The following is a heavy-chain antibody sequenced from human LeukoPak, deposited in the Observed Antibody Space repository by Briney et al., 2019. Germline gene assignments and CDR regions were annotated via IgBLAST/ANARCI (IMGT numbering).Heavy chain of an antibody. CDR3: ARGGQGRRYYYDSSGSQDAFDI. D-gene: IGHD3-22*01. CDR1: GYTFKDYH. J-gene: IGHJ3*02. Sequence: ASVKVSCKASGYTFKDYHIFWVRQAPGQGLEWMGWINPKSGDTQYSQKFQGWVTMTRDSSISTAYMELSRLRSDDTAVYYCARGGQGRRYYYDSSGSQDAFDIWGQGTMVTVSS. V-gene: IGHV1-2*04. CDR2: INPKSGDT.